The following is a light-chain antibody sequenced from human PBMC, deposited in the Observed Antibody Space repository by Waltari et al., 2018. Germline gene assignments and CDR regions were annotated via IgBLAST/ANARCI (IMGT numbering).Light chain of an antibody. CDR1: LSLVSSDGNTY. J-gene: IGKJ1*01. V-gene: IGKV2-30*01. CDR2: KVS. Sequence: DVVMTQSPLSLPVTLGQPASISCRPSLSLVSSDGNTYFNWFQHRPGQSPRRLLYKVSNRDSGVPDRFSGSGSGTDFTLRISRVEAEDVGVYYCMQGTHWPWTFGPGTKVEIK. CDR3: MQGTHWPWT.